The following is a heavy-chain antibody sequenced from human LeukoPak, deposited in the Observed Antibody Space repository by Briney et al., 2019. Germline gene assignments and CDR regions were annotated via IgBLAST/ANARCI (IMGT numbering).Heavy chain of an antibody. CDR2: IDPAGNT. CDR1: GFIFSSYD. V-gene: IGHV3-13*01. D-gene: IGHD1-14*01. J-gene: IGHJ2*01. Sequence: GGSLRLSCVASGFIFSSYDMHWVRQAKGKGLEWISAIDPAGNTWFSDSVKGRFTISRENARNSLFLQMNSLRAADTAVYYCVREPSYTGTWWYPDLWGRGTLVTVSS. CDR3: VREPSYTGTWWYPDL.